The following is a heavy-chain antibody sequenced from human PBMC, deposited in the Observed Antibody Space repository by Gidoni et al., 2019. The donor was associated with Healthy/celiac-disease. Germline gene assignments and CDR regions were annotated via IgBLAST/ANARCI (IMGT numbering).Heavy chain of an antibody. J-gene: IGHJ4*02. CDR2: IYSGGST. D-gene: IGHD3-10*01. CDR3: ARDLARDYGSGIGGGY. V-gene: IGHV3-53*04. CDR1: GFTVSSNY. Sequence: EVQLVESGGGLVQPGGSLRLSCAASGFTVSSNYMSWVRQAPGKGLEWVSVIYSGGSTYYADSVKGRFTISRHNSKNTLYLQMNSLRAEDTAVYYCARDLARDYGSGIGGGYWGQGTLVTVSS.